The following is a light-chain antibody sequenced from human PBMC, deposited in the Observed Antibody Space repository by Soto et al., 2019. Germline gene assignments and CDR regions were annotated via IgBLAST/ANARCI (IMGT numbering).Light chain of an antibody. CDR1: QSVSSSY. V-gene: IGKV3-20*01. Sequence: EIVLTQSPGTLSLSPGERATLSCRASQSVSSSYLAWYQQKPGQAPRLLIYGASSRATGIPDRFSGSGSGTDFTLIISRLEPEDFAVYYCQQYGSSPPMTFGQGTKVDIK. CDR3: QQYGSSPPMT. CDR2: GAS. J-gene: IGKJ1*01.